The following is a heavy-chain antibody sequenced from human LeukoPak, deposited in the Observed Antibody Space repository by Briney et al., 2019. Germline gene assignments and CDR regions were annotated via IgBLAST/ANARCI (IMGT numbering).Heavy chain of an antibody. CDR1: GFTFNSYA. V-gene: IGHV3-23*01. CDR3: AEDGFRGECNAGSCYPFDY. J-gene: IGHJ4*02. Sequence: GGSLRLSCAASGFTFNSYAMSWVRQAPGKGLEWVSAISDSGDNTYYADSVKGRFTISRDNSKNTLYLQMNSLRAEDTAVYKCAEDGFRGECNAGSCYPFDYWGQGTLATVSS. D-gene: IGHD2-15*01. CDR2: ISDSGDNT.